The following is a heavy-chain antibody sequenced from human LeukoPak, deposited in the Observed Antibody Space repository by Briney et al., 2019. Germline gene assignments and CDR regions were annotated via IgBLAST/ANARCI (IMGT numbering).Heavy chain of an antibody. D-gene: IGHD3-10*01. Sequence: ASVKVSCKASGYTFTSYYMHWVRQAPGQGLEWMGIINPSGGSTSYAQKFQGRVTMTRDMSTSTVYMELSSLRSEDTAVYYCAKSHRYVSGSYKSYYYMDVWGKGTTVTISS. V-gene: IGHV1-46*01. CDR3: AKSHRYVSGSYKSYYYMDV. J-gene: IGHJ6*03. CDR2: INPSGGST. CDR1: GYTFTSYY.